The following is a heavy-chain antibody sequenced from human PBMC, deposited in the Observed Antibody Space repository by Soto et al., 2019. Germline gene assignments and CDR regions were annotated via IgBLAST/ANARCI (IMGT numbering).Heavy chain of an antibody. Sequence: SETLSLTCAPYGGSFSGYYWSWIRQSPGKGLEWIGELSYNGGTNYNPSLKSRVTISVDRSKNQFSLRLRSVTAADMAAYYCARGLVSAITPYHCYYGMDVWGQEITVA. J-gene: IGHJ6*02. CDR3: ARGLVSAITPYHCYYGMDV. CDR1: GGSFSGYY. V-gene: IGHV4-34*01. D-gene: IGHD2-21*01. CDR2: LSYNGGT.